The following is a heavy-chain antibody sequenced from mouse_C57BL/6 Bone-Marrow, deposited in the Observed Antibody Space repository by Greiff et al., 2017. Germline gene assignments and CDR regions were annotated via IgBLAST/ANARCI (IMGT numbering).Heavy chain of an antibody. Sequence: VQRVESGAELVRPGASVTLSCKASGYTFTDYEMHWVKQTPVHGLEWIGAIDPETGGTAYNQKFKGKAILTADKSSSTAYMELRSLTSEDSAVYYCTRYRGAMDYWGQGTSVTVSS. V-gene: IGHV1-15*01. J-gene: IGHJ4*01. CDR3: TRYRGAMDY. CDR1: GYTFTDYE. D-gene: IGHD2-14*01. CDR2: IDPETGGT.